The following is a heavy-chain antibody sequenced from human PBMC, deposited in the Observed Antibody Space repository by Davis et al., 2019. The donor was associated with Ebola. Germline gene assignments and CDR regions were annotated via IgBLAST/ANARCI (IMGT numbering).Heavy chain of an antibody. CDR3: ARGGFGEFIYYYGMDV. CDR2: IYYSGST. D-gene: IGHD3-10*01. Sequence: SETLSLTCTVSGGSISRYYWSWIRQPPGKGLEWIGYIYYSGSTNYNPSLKSRVTISVDTSKNQFSLKLSSVTAADTAVYYCARGGFGEFIYYYGMDVWGQGATVTVSS. V-gene: IGHV4-59*01. J-gene: IGHJ6*02. CDR1: GGSISRYY.